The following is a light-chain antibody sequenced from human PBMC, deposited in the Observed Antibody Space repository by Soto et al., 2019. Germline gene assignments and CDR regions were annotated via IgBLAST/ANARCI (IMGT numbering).Light chain of an antibody. CDR2: AAS. CDR3: QQSYGSPYT. J-gene: IGKJ2*01. Sequence: DIQMTQSPSSLSASVGDRVTITCRASQSISSYLNWYQQKPGKAPTLLIYAASSLQSGVPSTFSGSGSGTDFTLTISSLQPEDFATYFCQQSYGSPYTFGQGTKVEIK. V-gene: IGKV1-39*01. CDR1: QSISSY.